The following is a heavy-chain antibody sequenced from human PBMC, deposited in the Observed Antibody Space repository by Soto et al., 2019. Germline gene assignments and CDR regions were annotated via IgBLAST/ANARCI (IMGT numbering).Heavy chain of an antibody. Sequence: PSETLSLTCTVSGGSISSGDYYWGWIRQPPGKGLEWIGYIYYSGSTYYNPSLKSRVTISVDTSKNQFSLKLSSVTAAATAVYYCARGKYSYCILGANYYYYGMDVWGRGTTVTVSS. CDR2: IYYSGST. CDR3: ARGKYSYCILGANYYYYGMDV. V-gene: IGHV4-30-4*01. J-gene: IGHJ6*02. D-gene: IGHD5-18*01. CDR1: GGSISSGDYY.